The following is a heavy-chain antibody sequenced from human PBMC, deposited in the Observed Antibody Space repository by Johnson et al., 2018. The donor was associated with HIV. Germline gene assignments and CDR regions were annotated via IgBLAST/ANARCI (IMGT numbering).Heavy chain of an antibody. Sequence: VQLVESGGGLVQPGGSLRLSCVASGFTFSDYDMHWVRQTTGKVLEWVSAIGIAGDTYYPGSVKGRFTISRENAKNSFYLQMNSLGVGDTAVYYCARRAYGSRSFSDAFDRWGPGTTVIVSS. V-gene: IGHV3-13*01. J-gene: IGHJ3*01. CDR1: GFTFSDYD. CDR3: ARRAYGSRSFSDAFDR. CDR2: IGIAGDT. D-gene: IGHD3-10*01.